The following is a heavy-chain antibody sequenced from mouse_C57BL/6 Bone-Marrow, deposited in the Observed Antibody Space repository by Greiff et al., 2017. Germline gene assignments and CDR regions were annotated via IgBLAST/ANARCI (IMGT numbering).Heavy chain of an antibody. J-gene: IGHJ2*01. D-gene: IGHD4-1*01. CDR2: IYPRSGNT. V-gene: IGHV1-81*01. CDR1: GYTFTSYG. Sequence: QVQLQQSGAELARPGASVKLSCKASGYTFTSYGISWVKQRTGQGLEWIGEIYPRSGNTYYNEKFKGKATLTADKSSSTAYMELHSLTSEDSAVYFCASSNWDGFYYCDYWGPGTTRTVSS. CDR3: ASSNWDGFYYCDY.